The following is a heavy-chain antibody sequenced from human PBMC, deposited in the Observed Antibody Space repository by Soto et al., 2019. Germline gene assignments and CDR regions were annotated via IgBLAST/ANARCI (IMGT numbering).Heavy chain of an antibody. J-gene: IGHJ4*02. Sequence: QVQLVESGGGMVQPGRSLRLSCAASGFTFSSYGMHWVRQAPGKGLEWVAVISYDGSNKYYADSVKGRFTISRDNSKNTLYLQMNSLRAEDTAVYYCATIAAAGSLDYWGQGTLVTVSS. CDR1: GFTFSSYG. CDR3: ATIAAAGSLDY. D-gene: IGHD6-13*01. CDR2: ISYDGSNK. V-gene: IGHV3-30*03.